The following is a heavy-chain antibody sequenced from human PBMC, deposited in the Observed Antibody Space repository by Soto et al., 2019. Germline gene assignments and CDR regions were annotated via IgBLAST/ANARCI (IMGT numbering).Heavy chain of an antibody. V-gene: IGHV3-21*01. Sequence: GGSLRLSCAASGFTFSSYSMNWVRQAPGKGLEWVSSISSSSSYIYYADSVKGRFTISRDNAKNSLYLQMNSLRAEDTAVYYCARDQLEIGPAHHNNWFDPWGQGTLVTVSS. J-gene: IGHJ5*02. CDR3: ARDQLEIGPAHHNNWFDP. CDR2: ISSSSSYI. D-gene: IGHD2-2*01. CDR1: GFTFSSYS.